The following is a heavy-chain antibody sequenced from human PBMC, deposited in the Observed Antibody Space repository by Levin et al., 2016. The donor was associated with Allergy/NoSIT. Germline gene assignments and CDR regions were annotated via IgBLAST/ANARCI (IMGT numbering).Heavy chain of an antibody. V-gene: IGHV3-53*01. CDR2: IYYGVST. D-gene: IGHD3-10*01. J-gene: IGHJ4*02. CDR3: ARAEVGSGIDY. Sequence: WIRQPPGKGLEWVSIIYYGVSTYYADSVKGRFTISRDSSKNTLYLQMNSLRADDTAVYYCARAEVGSGIDYWGQGTLVTVSS.